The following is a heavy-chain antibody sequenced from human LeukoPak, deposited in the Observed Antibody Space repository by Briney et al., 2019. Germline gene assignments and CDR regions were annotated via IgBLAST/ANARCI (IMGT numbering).Heavy chain of an antibody. Sequence: GGSLRLSCAGSGFTFSNYAMTWVRQAPGKGLEWVSSVSGSGRNTFYPDSVEGRFTISRDNSKNTVYLQMNSLRADDTAMYYCVGTIASRGSEYWGQGALVTVSS. D-gene: IGHD6-6*01. CDR3: VGTIASRGSEY. J-gene: IGHJ4*02. CDR2: VSGSGRNT. V-gene: IGHV3-23*01. CDR1: GFTFSNYA.